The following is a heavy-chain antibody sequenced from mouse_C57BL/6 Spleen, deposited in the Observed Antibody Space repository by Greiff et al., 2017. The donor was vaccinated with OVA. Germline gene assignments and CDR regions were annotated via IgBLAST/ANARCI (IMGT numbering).Heavy chain of an antibody. CDR2: INPYNGGT. CDR1: GYTFTDYY. J-gene: IGHJ4*01. V-gene: IGHV1-19*01. Sequence: EVQLQQSGPVLVKPGASVKMSCKASGYTFTDYYMNWVKQSHGKSLEWIGVINPYNGGTSYNQKFKGKATLTVDKSSSTAYMELNSLTSEDSAVYYCARSDSNYGAMDYWGQGTSVTVSS. CDR3: ARSDSNYGAMDY. D-gene: IGHD2-5*01.